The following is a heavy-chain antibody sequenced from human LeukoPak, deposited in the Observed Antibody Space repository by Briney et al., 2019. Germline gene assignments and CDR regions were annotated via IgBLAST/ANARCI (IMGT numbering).Heavy chain of an antibody. J-gene: IGHJ4*02. CDR1: GFTFSDYY. CDR2: ISGSGGST. D-gene: IGHD3-3*01. V-gene: IGHV3-23*01. Sequence: PGGSLRLSCAASGFTFSDYYMSWIRQAPGKGLEWVSAISGSGGSTYYADSVKGRFTISRDNSKNTLYLQMNSLRAEDTAVYYCATPYYDFWSGYYRGEDYWGQGTLVTVSS. CDR3: ATPYYDFWSGYYRGEDY.